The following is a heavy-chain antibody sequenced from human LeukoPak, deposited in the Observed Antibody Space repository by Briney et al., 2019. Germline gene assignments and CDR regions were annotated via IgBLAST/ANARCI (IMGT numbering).Heavy chain of an antibody. CDR2: IWYDGSNK. CDR3: ARDRDQDVDTAMGTPDY. J-gene: IGHJ4*02. CDR1: GFSFTNTW. D-gene: IGHD5-18*01. V-gene: IGHV3-33*08. Sequence: GGSLRLSCEASGFSFTNTWMSWVRQAPGKGLEWVAVIWYDGSNKYYADSVKGRFTISRDNSKNTLYLQMNSLRAEDTAVYYCARDRDQDVDTAMGTPDYWGQGTLVTVSS.